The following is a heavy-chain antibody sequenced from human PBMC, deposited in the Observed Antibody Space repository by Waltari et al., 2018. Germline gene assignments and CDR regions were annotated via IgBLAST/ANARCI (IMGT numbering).Heavy chain of an antibody. CDR2: IYDSGST. J-gene: IGHJ4*02. V-gene: IGHV4-31*03. CDR1: GGSISSGGYY. D-gene: IGHD6-19*01. Sequence: QVQLQESGPGLVKPSQTLSLTCTVSGGSISSGGYYWSWIRQHPGKGLEWIGYIYDSGSTYYNPSLKSRVTISVDTSKNQFSLKLSSVTAADTAVYYCARGLLPRLVRNYYFDYWGQGTLVTVSS. CDR3: ARGLLPRLVRNYYFDY.